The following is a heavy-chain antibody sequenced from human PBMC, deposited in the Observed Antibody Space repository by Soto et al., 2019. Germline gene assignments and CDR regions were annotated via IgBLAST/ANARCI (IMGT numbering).Heavy chain of an antibody. CDR1: GGSISSGGYS. Sequence: SETLSLTCAVSGGSISSGGYSWSCIRQPPGKGLEWIGYIYHSGSTYYNPSLKSRVTISVDRSRNQFSLKLSSVTAADTAVYYCARGVDIVVVPAVGTWFDPWGQGTLVTVSS. CDR3: ARGVDIVVVPAVGTWFDP. CDR2: IYHSGST. J-gene: IGHJ5*02. V-gene: IGHV4-30-2*01. D-gene: IGHD2-2*03.